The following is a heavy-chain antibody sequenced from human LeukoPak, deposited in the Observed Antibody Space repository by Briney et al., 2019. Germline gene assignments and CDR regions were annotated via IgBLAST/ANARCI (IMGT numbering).Heavy chain of an antibody. J-gene: IGHJ4*02. V-gene: IGHV4-34*01. CDR1: GGSFSDYY. CDR2: INHRGRT. D-gene: IGHD6-13*01. Sequence: PSETLSLTCAVYGGSFSDYYWTWIRQSPGKGLEWIGQINHRGRTNYNPSLKSRVTISVDTSMNQFSLRLVSVTAADTAMYFCARDQASAASYYFDYWGQGTLVTVSS. CDR3: ARDQASAASYYFDY.